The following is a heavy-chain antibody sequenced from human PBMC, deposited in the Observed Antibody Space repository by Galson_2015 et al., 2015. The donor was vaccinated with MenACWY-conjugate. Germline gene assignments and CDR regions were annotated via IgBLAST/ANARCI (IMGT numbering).Heavy chain of an antibody. D-gene: IGHD1-26*01. J-gene: IGHJ6*02. CDR3: ARHPPGGRGMDV. CDR2: ISPGDSNT. V-gene: IGHV5-51*01. Sequence: QSGAAVKKPGKSLKISCTTTGYSFTTYWIAWVRQMPGTGLEWMGLISPGDSNTRYSPSFQGQVTISADKSISTAYLQWSSLKASDTAMYYCARHPPGGRGMDVWGQGTTVTVSS. CDR1: GYSFTTYW.